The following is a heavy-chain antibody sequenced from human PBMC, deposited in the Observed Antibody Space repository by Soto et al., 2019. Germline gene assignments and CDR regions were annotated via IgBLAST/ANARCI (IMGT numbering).Heavy chain of an antibody. J-gene: IGHJ5*02. CDR1: GGSFSGYY. D-gene: IGHD6-13*01. CDR2: INHSGST. Sequence: SSETLSLTCAVYGGSFSGYYWSWIRQPPGKGLEWIGEINHSGSTNYNPSLKSRVIISVDTSKNQFSLKLSSVTAADTAVYYCARGRHTIAAAGTGFDPWGQGTLVTVSS. V-gene: IGHV4-34*01. CDR3: ARGRHTIAAAGTGFDP.